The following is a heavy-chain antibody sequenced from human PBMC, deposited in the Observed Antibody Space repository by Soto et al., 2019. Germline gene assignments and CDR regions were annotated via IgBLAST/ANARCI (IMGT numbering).Heavy chain of an antibody. CDR2: ISWNSGSI. CDR1: GFTFDDYA. D-gene: IGHD3-9*01. J-gene: IGHJ4*02. CDR3: VAELRYFEG. V-gene: IGHV3-9*01. Sequence: EVQLVESGGGLVQPGRSLRLSCAASGFTFDDYAMHWVRQAPGKGLEWVSGISWNSGSIGYADSVKGRFTISRDNAKNSLYLQMISLRAEDTALYYCVAELRYFEGWGQGTLVTVSS.